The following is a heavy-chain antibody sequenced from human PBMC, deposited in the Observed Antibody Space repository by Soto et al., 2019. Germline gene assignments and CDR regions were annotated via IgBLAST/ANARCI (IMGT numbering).Heavy chain of an antibody. J-gene: IGHJ4*02. CDR1: GDSISSYY. CDR3: ARRSWGANIDY. D-gene: IGHD1-26*01. CDR2: IYYSGST. Sequence: QVQLQESDPGLVKPSETLSLTCTVSGDSISSYYWSWIRQPPGKGLEWIGYIYYSGSTNYNPSLKSRVTISVDTSKSQFSLKLSSVTAADTAVYYCARRSWGANIDYWGQGTLVTVSS. V-gene: IGHV4-59*08.